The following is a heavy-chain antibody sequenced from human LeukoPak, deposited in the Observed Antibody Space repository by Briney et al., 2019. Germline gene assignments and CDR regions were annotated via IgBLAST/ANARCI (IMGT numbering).Heavy chain of an antibody. CDR3: ARARGYSYNYFDY. V-gene: IGHV3-21*04. D-gene: IGHD5-18*01. CDR1: GFTFSSYS. Sequence: PGGSLRLSCAASGFTFSSYSMNWVRQAPGKGLEWVSSISSSSSYIYYADSVKGRFTISRHNSKNTLYLQMNSLRAEDTAVYYCARARGYSYNYFDYWGQGTLVTVSS. CDR2: ISSSSSYI. J-gene: IGHJ4*02.